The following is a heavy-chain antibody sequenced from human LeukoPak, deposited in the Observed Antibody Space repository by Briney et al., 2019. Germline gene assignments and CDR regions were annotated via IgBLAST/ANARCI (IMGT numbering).Heavy chain of an antibody. V-gene: IGHV3-21*01. Sequence: GGSLRLSCAASGFTFSSYSMNWVRQAPGKGLEWVSSISSSSSYIYYADSVQGRFTISRDNSKNTLYLQMNSLRAEDTAVYYCARDMSSAAAFWFDPWGQGTLVTVSS. J-gene: IGHJ5*02. CDR1: GFTFSSYS. CDR3: ARDMSSAAAFWFDP. CDR2: ISSSSSYI. D-gene: IGHD6-25*01.